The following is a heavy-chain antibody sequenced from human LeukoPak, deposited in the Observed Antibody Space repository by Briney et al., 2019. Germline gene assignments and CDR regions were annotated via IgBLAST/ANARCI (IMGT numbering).Heavy chain of an antibody. CDR1: GFTVSSNY. CDR3: ARELIVATPQRGY. Sequence: PGGSLRLSCAASGFTVSSNYMSWVRRAPGKGLEWVSVIYSGGSTYYADSVKGRFTISRDNSKNTLYLQMNSLRAEDTAVYYCARELIVATPQRGYWGQGTLVTVSS. D-gene: IGHD5-12*01. J-gene: IGHJ4*02. CDR2: IYSGGST. V-gene: IGHV3-66*02.